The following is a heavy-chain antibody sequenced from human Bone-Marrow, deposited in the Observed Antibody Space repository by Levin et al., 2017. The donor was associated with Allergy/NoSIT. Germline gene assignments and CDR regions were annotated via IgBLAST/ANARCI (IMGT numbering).Heavy chain of an antibody. CDR3: ARTPTPYHEPFFDY. CDR1: GFDFNTCA. J-gene: IGHJ4*01. Sequence: GGSLRLSCAASGFDFNTCAMNWVRQAPGEGLQWVSSISGNGISTYYADAVKGRFIISRDNSKNTLFLELNSLRVDDTAFYYCARTPTPYHEPFFDYWGHGLLVTVSS. D-gene: IGHD1-14*01. V-gene: IGHV3-23*01. CDR2: ISGNGIST.